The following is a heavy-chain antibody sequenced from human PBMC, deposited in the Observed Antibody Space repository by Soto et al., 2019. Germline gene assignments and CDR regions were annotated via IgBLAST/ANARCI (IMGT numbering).Heavy chain of an antibody. Sequence: ASVKVSCKXSGYTFSNYGIHWVRQAPGQRLEWMGWINAGNGNTKYSQKFQDRVTITRDTSATTAYMELSSLRSEDTAVFYCARSGYSSGWYHWYFDLWGRGTLVTVSS. CDR3: ARSGYSSGWYHWYFDL. CDR2: INAGNGNT. D-gene: IGHD6-19*01. V-gene: IGHV1-3*01. CDR1: GYTFSNYG. J-gene: IGHJ2*01.